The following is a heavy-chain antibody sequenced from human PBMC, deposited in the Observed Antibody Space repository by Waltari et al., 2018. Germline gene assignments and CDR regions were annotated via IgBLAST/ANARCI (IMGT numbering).Heavy chain of an antibody. V-gene: IGHV4-59*01. CDR3: ARAAGIAAAGPYYFDY. Sequence: QVQLPESGPGLVKPSETLSLTCTVSGGSISSYYWSWIRQPPGKGLEWIGYIYYSGSTNYTPSRKSRVTIAVDTSKNQFSLKLSSVTAADTAVYYCARAAGIAAAGPYYFDYWGQGTLVTVSS. CDR1: GGSISSYY. J-gene: IGHJ4*02. CDR2: IYYSGST. D-gene: IGHD6-13*01.